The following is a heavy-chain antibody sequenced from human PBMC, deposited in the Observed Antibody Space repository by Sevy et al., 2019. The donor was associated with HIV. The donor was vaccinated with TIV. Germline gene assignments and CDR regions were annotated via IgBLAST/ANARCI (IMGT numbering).Heavy chain of an antibody. D-gene: IGHD6-6*01. CDR1: GFTFSSYS. J-gene: IGHJ6*03. Sequence: GGSLRLSCAASGFTFSSYSMNWVRQAPGKGLEWVSSISSSSSYIYYADSVKGRFTISRDNAKNSLYLQMNSLRAEDTAVYYCARVLSPLEYSSSPVDYYYYYMDVWGKGTTVTVSS. CDR3: ARVLSPLEYSSSPVDYYYYYMDV. CDR2: ISSSSSYI. V-gene: IGHV3-21*01.